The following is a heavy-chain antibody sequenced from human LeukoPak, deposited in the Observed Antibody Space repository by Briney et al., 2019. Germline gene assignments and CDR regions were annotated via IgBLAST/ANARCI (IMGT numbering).Heavy chain of an antibody. Sequence: PGGSLRLSCAASGFTFSSYAMSWVRQAPGKGLEWVSAISGSGGSTYYADSVKGRFTLSRDSSKNTLYLQMNSLRAEDTAIYYCAKCFGSSSSLFSDYWGQGTLVTVSS. V-gene: IGHV3-23*01. J-gene: IGHJ4*02. CDR3: AKCFGSSSSLFSDY. D-gene: IGHD6-6*01. CDR2: ISGSGGST. CDR1: GFTFSSYA.